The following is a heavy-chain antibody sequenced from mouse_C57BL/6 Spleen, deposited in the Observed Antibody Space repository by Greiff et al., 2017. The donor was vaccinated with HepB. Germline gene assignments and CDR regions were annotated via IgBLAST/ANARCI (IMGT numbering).Heavy chain of an antibody. CDR3: TTQYFDV. CDR2: IDPENGDT. CDR1: GFNIKDDY. V-gene: IGHV14-4*01. J-gene: IGHJ1*03. Sequence: EVQLQQSGAELVRPGASVKLSCTASGFNIKDDYMHWVKQRPEQGLEWIGWIDPENGDTEYASQFQGKATITADTSSNTAYLQLSSLTSEDTAVYYCTTQYFDVWGTGTTVTVSS.